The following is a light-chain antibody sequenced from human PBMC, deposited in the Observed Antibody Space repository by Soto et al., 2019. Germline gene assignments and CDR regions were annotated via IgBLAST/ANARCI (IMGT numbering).Light chain of an antibody. CDR1: QSVDSN. J-gene: IGKJ3*01. CDR2: GAS. Sequence: EIVMTQSPATLSVSPGERATLSCRASQSVDSNLAWYQRKPGQAPRLLIYGASTRATGIPARFSGGGSGTEFTLTISSLQSEDFAVYYCQQYNNWPPRLFTFGPGTKVDIE. V-gene: IGKV3-15*01. CDR3: QQYNNWPPRLFT.